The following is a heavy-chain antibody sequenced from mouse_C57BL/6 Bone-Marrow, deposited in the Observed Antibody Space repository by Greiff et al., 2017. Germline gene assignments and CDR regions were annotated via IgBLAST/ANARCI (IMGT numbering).Heavy chain of an antibody. V-gene: IGHV1-69*01. CDR2: IDPSDSYT. J-gene: IGHJ1*03. CDR3: ARDYYDYEDWYFDV. CDR1: GYTFTSYW. D-gene: IGHD2-4*01. Sequence: QVHVKQPGAELVMPGASVKLSCKASGYTFTSYWMHWVKQRPGQGLEWIGEIDPSDSYTNYNQKFKGKSTLTVDKSSSTAYMQLSSLTSEDSAVYYCARDYYDYEDWYFDVWGTGTTVTVSS.